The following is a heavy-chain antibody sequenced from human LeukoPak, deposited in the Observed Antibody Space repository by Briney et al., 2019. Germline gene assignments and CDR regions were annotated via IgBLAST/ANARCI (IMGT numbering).Heavy chain of an antibody. J-gene: IGHJ6*03. Sequence: GGSLRLSCTASGFIFDDYAMSWFRQAPGKGLEWVGLIRSKAYGGTTEYAASVKGRFTISRDDSKTIAYLQVNSLKTEDTAVYYCTRYCSGGSCYQSHYMDVWGKGTTVTVSS. CDR2: IRSKAYGGTT. D-gene: IGHD2-15*01. CDR1: GFIFDDYA. CDR3: TRYCSGGSCYQSHYMDV. V-gene: IGHV3-49*03.